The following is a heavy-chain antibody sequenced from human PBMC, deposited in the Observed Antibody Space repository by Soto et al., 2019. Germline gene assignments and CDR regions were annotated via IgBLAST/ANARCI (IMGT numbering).Heavy chain of an antibody. CDR1: FGSISSYY. CDR2: IYYSGST. CDR3: ARHGSYGSGQYYYYYYYMDV. V-gene: IGHV4-59*08. Sequence: SQTLSLTCPVSFGSISSYYWSWILQPPFKLLECIGYIYYSGSTNYNPSLKSRVTISVDTSKNQFSLKLSSVTAADTAVYYCARHGSYGSGQYYYYYYYMDVWGKGTTVTVSS. J-gene: IGHJ6*03. D-gene: IGHD3-10*01.